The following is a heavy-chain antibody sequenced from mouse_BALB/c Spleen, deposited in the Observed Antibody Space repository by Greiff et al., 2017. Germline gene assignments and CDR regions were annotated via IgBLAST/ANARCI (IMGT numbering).Heavy chain of an antibody. D-gene: IGHD1-1*01. CDR1: GYTFTSYY. V-gene: IGHV1S56*01. J-gene: IGHJ3*01. Sequence: QVQLKQSGPELVKPGASVRISCKASGYTFTSYYIHWVKQRPGQGLEWIGWIYPGNVNTKYNEKFKGKATLTADKSSSTAYMQLSSLTSEDSAVYFCAREGDYYGSSLPFAYWGQGTLVTVSA. CDR2: IYPGNVNT. CDR3: AREGDYYGSSLPFAY.